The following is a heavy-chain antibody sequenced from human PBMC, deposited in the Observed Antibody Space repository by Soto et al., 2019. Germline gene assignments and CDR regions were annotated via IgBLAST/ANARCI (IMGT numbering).Heavy chain of an antibody. V-gene: IGHV3-30*18. CDR2: ISYDGSNK. CDR1: GFTFSSHG. CDR3: AKDLEYYYYYGMDV. Sequence: PGGSLRLSCAASGFTFSSHGMHWVRQAPGKGLEWVAVISYDGSNKYYVDSVKGRFTISRDNSKNTLYLQMNSLRAEDTAVYYCAKDLEYYYYYGMDVWGQGXTVTVYS. J-gene: IGHJ6*02.